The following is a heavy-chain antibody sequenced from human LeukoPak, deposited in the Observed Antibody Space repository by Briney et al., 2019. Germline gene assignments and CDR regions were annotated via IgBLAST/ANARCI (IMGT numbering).Heavy chain of an antibody. CDR2: ISAYNGNT. Sequence: ASVKVSCKASGYTFTSYGISWVRQAPGQGLEWMGWISAYNGNTNYAQKLQGRVTMTTETSTSTAYMELRSLRSDDTAVYYCARIIVHRSKFDSSVQGTLVSASS. CDR1: GYTFTSYG. V-gene: IGHV1-18*01. J-gene: IGHJ5*01. CDR3: ARIIVHRSKFDS. D-gene: IGHD2/OR15-2a*01.